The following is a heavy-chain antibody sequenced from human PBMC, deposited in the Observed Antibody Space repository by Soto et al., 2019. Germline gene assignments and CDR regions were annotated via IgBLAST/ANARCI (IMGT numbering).Heavy chain of an antibody. D-gene: IGHD4-17*01. CDR3: AGLYGDYISY. CDR1: GGSISSSYYY. V-gene: IGHV4-39*01. CDR2: IYYSGST. Sequence: QLQLQESGPGLVKPSETLSLTCTVSGGSISSSYYYWGWIRQPPGKGLEWIGSIYYSGSTYYNPSLKSRVPISVDTSKNQCSLTLSSVTAADTAVYYCAGLYGDYISYWGQGTLVTVSS. J-gene: IGHJ4*02.